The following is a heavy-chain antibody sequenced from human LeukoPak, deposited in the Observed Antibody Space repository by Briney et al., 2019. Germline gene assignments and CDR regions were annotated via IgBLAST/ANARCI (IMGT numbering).Heavy chain of an antibody. Sequence: GGSLRLSCAASGFTFSTYWMHWVRQAPGKGLVWVSRIKTDGSSTTYADSVKGRFTISRDNAKNTLYLQMNSLRAEDTAVYYCARGSGWTQIYDYWGQGTLVTVSS. V-gene: IGHV3-74*03. D-gene: IGHD6-19*01. J-gene: IGHJ4*02. CDR1: GFTFSTYW. CDR3: ARGSGWTQIYDY. CDR2: IKTDGSST.